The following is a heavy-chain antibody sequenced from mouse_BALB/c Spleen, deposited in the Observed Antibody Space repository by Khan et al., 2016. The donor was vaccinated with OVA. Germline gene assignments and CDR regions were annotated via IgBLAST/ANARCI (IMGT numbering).Heavy chain of an antibody. D-gene: IGHD3-1*01. J-gene: IGHJ2*01. Sequence: EVQLLETGGGLVQPGGSRGLSCEGSGFTFSGFWMSWVRQTPGKTLDWIGDINSDGSAINYAPSIKDRFTIFRDNNKSTLYLQMSNVRSEDTATYFCMRWGYYYFDYWGQGTTLTVSS. CDR2: INSDGSAI. V-gene: IGHV11-2*02. CDR3: MRWGYYYFDY. CDR1: GFTFSGFW.